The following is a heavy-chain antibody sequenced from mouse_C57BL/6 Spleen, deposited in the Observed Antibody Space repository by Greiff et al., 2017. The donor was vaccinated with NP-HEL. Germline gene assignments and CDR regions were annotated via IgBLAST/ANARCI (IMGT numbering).Heavy chain of an antibody. CDR1: GYTFTSYW. CDR3: ARRGYSNDAVYYAMDY. V-gene: IGHV1-55*01. Sequence: QVQLQQPGAELVKPGASVKMSCKASGYTFTSYWITWVKQRPGQGLEWIGDIYPGSGSTNYNEKFKSKATLTVDTSSSTAYMQLSSLTSEDSAVYYCARRGYSNDAVYYAMDYWGQGTSVTVSS. D-gene: IGHD2-12*01. CDR2: IYPGSGST. J-gene: IGHJ4*01.